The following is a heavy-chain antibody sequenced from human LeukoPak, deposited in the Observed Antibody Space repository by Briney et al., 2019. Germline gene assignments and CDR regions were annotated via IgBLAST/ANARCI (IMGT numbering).Heavy chain of an antibody. CDR1: GGSISSSSYY. D-gene: IGHD6-13*01. CDR2: IYYSGST. CDR3: ARMGPAAAGIKD. J-gene: IGHJ4*02. V-gene: IGHV4-39*07. Sequence: PSETLSLTCTVSGGSISSSSYYWGWIRQPPGKGLEWIGSIYYSGSTNYNPSLKSRVTISVDRSKNQFSLKLTSVTAADTAVYYCARMGPAAAGIKDWGQGTLVTVSS.